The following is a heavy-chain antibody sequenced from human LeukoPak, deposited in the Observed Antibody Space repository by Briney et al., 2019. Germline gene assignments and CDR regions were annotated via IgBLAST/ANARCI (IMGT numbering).Heavy chain of an antibody. J-gene: IGHJ4*02. D-gene: IGHD3-22*01. CDR1: GGTFISYA. CDR2: IIPIFGTA. V-gene: IGHV1-69*13. Sequence: GASVKVSCKASGGTFISYAISWVRQAPGQGLEWMGGIIPIFGTANYAQKFQGRVTITADESTSTAYMELSSLRSEDTAVYYCAREGYYDSSGYYPYWGQGTLVTVSS. CDR3: AREGYYDSSGYYPY.